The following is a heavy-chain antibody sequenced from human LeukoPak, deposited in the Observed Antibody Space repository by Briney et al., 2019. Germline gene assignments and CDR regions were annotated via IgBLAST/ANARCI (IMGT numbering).Heavy chain of an antibody. CDR1: GGSISSYY. V-gene: IGHV4-4*07. J-gene: IGHJ6*02. Sequence: KASETLSLTCTVSGGSISSYYWIWIRQPAGKGLEWIGRIYTSGSTNYNPSLKSRVTMSVDTSKNQFSLKLSSATAADTAVYYCARDPVPAAIGRDYYYGMDVWGQGTTVTVSS. D-gene: IGHD2-2*02. CDR2: IYTSGST. CDR3: ARDPVPAAIGRDYYYGMDV.